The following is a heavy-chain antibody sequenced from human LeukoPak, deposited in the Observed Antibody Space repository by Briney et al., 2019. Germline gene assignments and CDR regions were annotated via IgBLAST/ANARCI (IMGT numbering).Heavy chain of an antibody. Sequence: GSLRLSFSASGFTFSSYAMGWGRQAPGKGLEWVSAINCSGGSTYYADSVKGRFTISRDNSKNTLYLRMNSLRAEDTAVYYCAGSYYDIVTGLGEFDPWGQGTLVTVSS. J-gene: IGHJ5*02. CDR3: AGSYYDIVTGLGEFDP. D-gene: IGHD3-9*01. V-gene: IGHV3-23*01. CDR1: GFTFSSYA. CDR2: INCSGGST.